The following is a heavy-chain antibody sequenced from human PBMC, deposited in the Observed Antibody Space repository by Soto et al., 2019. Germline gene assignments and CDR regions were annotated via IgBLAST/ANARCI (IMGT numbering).Heavy chain of an antibody. Sequence: QVQLVESGGGVVQPGRSLRLSCAASGFTFSSYVMHWVRQAPGKGLEWVAVMSYDGSNKYYADSVKGRFTISRDNSKNTLYLQMNSLRAEDTAVYSCAKVSSSGWSLPFDYWGQGTLVIVSS. D-gene: IGHD6-19*01. CDR2: MSYDGSNK. CDR1: GFTFSSYV. V-gene: IGHV3-30*18. J-gene: IGHJ4*02. CDR3: AKVSSSGWSLPFDY.